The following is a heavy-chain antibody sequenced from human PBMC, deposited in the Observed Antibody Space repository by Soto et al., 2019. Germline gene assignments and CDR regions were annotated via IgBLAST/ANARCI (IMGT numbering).Heavy chain of an antibody. CDR2: IKEDGSEK. J-gene: IGHJ4*02. V-gene: IGHV3-7*01. CDR3: VKTTL. D-gene: IGHD1-1*01. Sequence: EGSLRLSCAASGFIFSSHWMSWVRQAPGKGPEWVANIKEDGSEKYYVDSVKGRFTISRDNAKNSLYLQMNSLRAEDTAVYYCVKTTLWGQGTLVTVSS. CDR1: GFIFSSHW.